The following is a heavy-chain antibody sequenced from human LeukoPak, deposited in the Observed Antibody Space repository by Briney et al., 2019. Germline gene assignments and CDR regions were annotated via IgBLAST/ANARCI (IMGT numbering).Heavy chain of an antibody. Sequence: SVKVSCKASGGTFSSYAISWVRQAPGQGLEWMGGIIPIFGTANYAQKFQGRATITADESTSTAYMELSSLRSEDTAVYYCARGLELRNYYYYYMDVWGKGTTVTVSS. J-gene: IGHJ6*03. CDR1: GGTFSSYA. CDR2: IIPIFGTA. D-gene: IGHD1-7*01. V-gene: IGHV1-69*13. CDR3: ARGLELRNYYYYYMDV.